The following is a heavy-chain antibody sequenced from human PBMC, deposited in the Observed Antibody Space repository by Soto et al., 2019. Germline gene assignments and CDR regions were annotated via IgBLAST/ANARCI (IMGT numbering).Heavy chain of an antibody. D-gene: IGHD1-26*01. CDR3: AKSMGDSGSYSIYYFEY. J-gene: IGHJ4*02. CDR1: GFSFSSYA. CDR2: ISGGGGST. Sequence: GGSLRLSCAASGFSFSSYAMSWVRQAPGKGLEWVSTISGGGGSTYYADSVKGRFTISRDHSKNTLYLQINSLRAGDTAVYYCAKSMGDSGSYSIYYFEYWGQGTLVTVSS. V-gene: IGHV3-23*01.